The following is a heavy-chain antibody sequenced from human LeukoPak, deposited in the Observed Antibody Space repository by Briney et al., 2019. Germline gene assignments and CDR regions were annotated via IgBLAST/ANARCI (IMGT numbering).Heavy chain of an antibody. Sequence: PGGSLRLSCAASGFTFSGYGMHWVRQAPGKGLEGVTIIQYDGSNKYYADSVKGRFTISRDNSKNTLYLQMNSLRTEDTAVYYCAKGSQYYYESSGYYPEYFQHWGQGTLVTVSS. CDR2: IQYDGSNK. CDR3: AKGSQYYYESSGYYPEYFQH. CDR1: GFTFSGYG. J-gene: IGHJ1*01. D-gene: IGHD3-22*01. V-gene: IGHV3-30*02.